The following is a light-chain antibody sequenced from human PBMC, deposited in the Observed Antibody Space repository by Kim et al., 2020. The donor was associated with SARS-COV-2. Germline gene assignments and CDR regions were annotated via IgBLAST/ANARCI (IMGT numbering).Light chain of an antibody. CDR2: QDS. CDR3: QAWDSSTYV. Sequence: SYELTQPPSVSVSQGQTASITCSGDKLGSKFACWYQQKPGQSPVLVIYQDSTRPSGIPERFSASNSGNTATLTISGTQAVDEADYYCQAWDSSTYVFGTGTKVTVL. V-gene: IGLV3-1*01. J-gene: IGLJ1*01. CDR1: KLGSKF.